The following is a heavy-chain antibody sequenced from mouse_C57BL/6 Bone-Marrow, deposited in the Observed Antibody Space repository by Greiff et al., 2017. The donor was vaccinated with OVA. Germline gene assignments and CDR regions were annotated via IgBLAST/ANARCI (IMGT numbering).Heavy chain of an antibody. CDR1: GYTFTSYW. CDR3: GYGNGAWFAY. V-gene: IGHV1-7*01. Sequence: VQLQQSGAELAKPGASVKLSCKASGYTFTSYWMHWVNQRPGQGLEWIGYINPSSGYTKYNQKFKDKATLTADKSSSTAYMQLRSLTYEDSAVYYCGYGNGAWFAYWGQGTLVTVSA. J-gene: IGHJ3*01. D-gene: IGHD2-10*02. CDR2: INPSSGYT.